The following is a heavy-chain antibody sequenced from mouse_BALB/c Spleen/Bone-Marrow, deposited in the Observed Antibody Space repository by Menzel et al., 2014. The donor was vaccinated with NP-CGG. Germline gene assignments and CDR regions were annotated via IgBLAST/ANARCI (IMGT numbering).Heavy chain of an antibody. CDR1: GYTFTSYW. J-gene: IGHJ3*01. CDR3: ARSAPWDGFAY. D-gene: IGHD4-1*01. CDR2: INPSTGYT. Sequence: LQESGAELAKPGASVKMSCKASGYTFTSYWMHWVKQRPGQGLEWIGYINPSTGYTEYNQKFKDKATLTADKSSSTAYMQLSSLTSEDSAVYYCARSAPWDGFAYWGQGTLVTVSA. V-gene: IGHV1-7*01.